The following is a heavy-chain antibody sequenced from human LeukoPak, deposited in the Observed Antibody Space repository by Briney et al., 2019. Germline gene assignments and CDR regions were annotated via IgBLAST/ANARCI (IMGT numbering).Heavy chain of an antibody. CDR3: ARSSGFFYYFDY. CDR2: INPNIGDT. CDR1: GYALTGYY. Sequence: ASVKASCKASGYALTGYYFHWVRQAPGQGLEWMGWINPNIGDTNYAEKFQGRVTLTRDTSINIAYMELSRLTSDDTAVYYCARSSGFFYYFDYWRQGTLVTVSS. J-gene: IGHJ4*02. D-gene: IGHD2-15*01. V-gene: IGHV1-2*02.